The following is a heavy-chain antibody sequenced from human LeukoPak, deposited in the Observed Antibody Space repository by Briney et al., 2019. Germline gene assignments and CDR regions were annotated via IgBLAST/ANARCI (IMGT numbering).Heavy chain of an antibody. Sequence: PGGSLRLSCAASGFAFSSYAMSWVRQAPEKGLEWVSATSDSGSKTYYADSVKGRFTISRDNSKNTLYLQMNSLRAEDTAVYYCAKTPTQDGTWQRIVATIYPRRIRSRQNFDYWGQGTLVTVSS. D-gene: IGHD5-12*01. J-gene: IGHJ4*02. CDR3: AKTPTQDGTWQRIVATIYPRRIRSRQNFDY. CDR2: TSDSGSKT. CDR1: GFAFSSYA. V-gene: IGHV3-23*01.